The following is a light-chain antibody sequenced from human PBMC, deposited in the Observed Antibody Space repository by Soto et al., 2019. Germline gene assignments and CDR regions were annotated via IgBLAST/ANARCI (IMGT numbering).Light chain of an antibody. CDR2: AAS. J-gene: IGKJ1*01. Sequence: DIQMTQSPSSLSASVGDSVTITCRASQSISSYLSWYQQKPGKAPKLLIYAASRLQSGVPSRFSGRRSGTDFTLTINSLQPEDFATYYCQQSSSRVSFGQGTKVDIK. V-gene: IGKV1-39*01. CDR1: QSISSY. CDR3: QQSSSRVS.